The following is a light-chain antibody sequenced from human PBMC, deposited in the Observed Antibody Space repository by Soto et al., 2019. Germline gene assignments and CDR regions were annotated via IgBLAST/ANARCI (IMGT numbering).Light chain of an antibody. Sequence: EIVLTQSPATLSLSPGERATLSCRASQSVSSYLAWYQQKPGQAPRLLIYGASNRATDIPARFSGSGSGTDFTLTISSLESEDFAVYYCRQRGNWPRTFGQGTKLDIK. CDR3: RQRGNWPRT. J-gene: IGKJ2*01. CDR1: QSVSSY. CDR2: GAS. V-gene: IGKV3-11*01.